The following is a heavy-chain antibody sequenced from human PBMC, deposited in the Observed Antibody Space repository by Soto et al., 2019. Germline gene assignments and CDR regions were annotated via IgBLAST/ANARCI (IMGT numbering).Heavy chain of an antibody. CDR2: IISIFGTA. CDR3: ARHNYGSGSYYYYGMDV. Sequence: SVKVSCKASGGTFSSYAISWVRQAPGQGLEWMGGIISIFGTANYAQKFQGRVTITADESTSTAYMELSSLRSEDTAVYYCARHNYGSGSYYYYGMDVWGQGTTVTVSS. J-gene: IGHJ6*02. V-gene: IGHV1-69*13. CDR1: GGTFSSYA. D-gene: IGHD3-10*01.